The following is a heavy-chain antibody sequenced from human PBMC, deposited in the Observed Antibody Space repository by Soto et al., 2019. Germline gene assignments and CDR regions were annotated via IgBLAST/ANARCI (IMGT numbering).Heavy chain of an antibody. CDR3: TKGMDV. Sequence: EVQLLESGGGLVQPGGSLRVSCAASGFAFSDYAMTWVRQAPGKGLEWVSSISGGGGIIYYADSVKGRFSISRDNSKNTLYLQMNSVRAEDTALYYCTKGMDVWGQGTTVTVSS. CDR1: GFAFSDYA. J-gene: IGHJ6*02. V-gene: IGHV3-23*01. CDR2: ISGGGGII.